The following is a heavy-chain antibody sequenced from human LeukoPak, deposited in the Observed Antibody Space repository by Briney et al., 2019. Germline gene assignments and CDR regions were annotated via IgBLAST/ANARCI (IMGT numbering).Heavy chain of an antibody. J-gene: IGHJ3*02. Sequence: SETLSLTCTVSGGSISSDYWSWIRQPPGKGLEWIGYIYYSGSTNYNPSLKSRVTISVDTSKNQFSLKLSSVTAADTAVYYCARAVVPAAMVSFDIWGQGTMVTVSS. CDR2: IYYSGST. D-gene: IGHD2-2*01. CDR3: ARAVVPAAMVSFDI. V-gene: IGHV4-59*01. CDR1: GGSISSDY.